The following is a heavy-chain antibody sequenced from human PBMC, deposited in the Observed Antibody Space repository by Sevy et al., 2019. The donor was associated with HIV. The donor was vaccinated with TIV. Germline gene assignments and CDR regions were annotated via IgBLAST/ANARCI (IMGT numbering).Heavy chain of an antibody. Sequence: GGSLRLSCAASGFTFSNYAMHWVRQAPGKGLEWVAVISYDGSNKYYADSVKGRFTISRDNSKNTLFLQMNSLRAEDTAVYYCARDPWRPLPRAEYFLHWGQGTLVTVSS. V-gene: IGHV3-30-3*01. J-gene: IGHJ1*01. D-gene: IGHD3-3*01. CDR1: GFTFSNYA. CDR3: ARDPWRPLPRAEYFLH. CDR2: ISYDGSNK.